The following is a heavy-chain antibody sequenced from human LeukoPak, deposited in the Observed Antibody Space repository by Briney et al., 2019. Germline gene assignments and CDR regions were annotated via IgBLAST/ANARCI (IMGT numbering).Heavy chain of an antibody. CDR2: ISSSSSYI. CDR1: GFTFSSYS. V-gene: IGHV3-21*01. J-gene: IGHJ4*02. CDR3: ARGGRGASFDY. D-gene: IGHD4/OR15-4a*01. Sequence: GGSLRLSCAASGFTFSSYSMNWVRQAPGKALEWVSSISSSSSYIYYADSVKGRFTISRDNARNSLYLQMNGLRAEDTAVYYWARGGRGASFDYWGQGTLVTVSS.